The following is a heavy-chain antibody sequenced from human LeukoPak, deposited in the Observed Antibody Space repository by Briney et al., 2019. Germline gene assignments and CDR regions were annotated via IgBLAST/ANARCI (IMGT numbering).Heavy chain of an antibody. CDR1: GGSISSYY. D-gene: IGHD3-9*01. Sequence: KPSETLSLTCTVSGGSISSYYWSWIRQPAGKGLEWIGRIYTSGSTNYNPSLKSRVTMSVDTPKNQLSLKLSSVTAADTAVYYCARDILTGYLAFDIWGQGTMVTVSS. J-gene: IGHJ3*02. V-gene: IGHV4-4*07. CDR3: ARDILTGYLAFDI. CDR2: IYTSGST.